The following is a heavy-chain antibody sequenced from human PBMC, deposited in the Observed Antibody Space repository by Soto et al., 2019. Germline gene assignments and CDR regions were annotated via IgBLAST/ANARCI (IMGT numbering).Heavy chain of an antibody. D-gene: IGHD2-2*01. J-gene: IGHJ5*02. V-gene: IGHV3-48*04. CDR1: GFTFSKYR. Sequence: PGGSLRLSCAASGFTFSKYRMNWVRQAPGKGLEWVSYISSSGSTIYYADSVKGRFTISRDNAKNSLYLQMNSLRAEDTAVYYCARVDPPAKSWGQGTLVTVSS. CDR3: ARVDPPAKS. CDR2: ISSSGSTI.